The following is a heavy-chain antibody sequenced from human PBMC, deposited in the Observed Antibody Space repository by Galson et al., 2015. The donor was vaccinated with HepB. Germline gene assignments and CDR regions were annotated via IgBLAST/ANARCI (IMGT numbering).Heavy chain of an antibody. CDR2: INAGNGNT. J-gene: IGHJ6*02. CDR1: GYTFTSYA. D-gene: IGHD3-10*01. CDR3: AREPMVRGVIGYYYYGMDV. V-gene: IGHV1-3*01. Sequence: SVKVSCKASGYTFTSYAMHWVRQAPGQRLEWMGWINAGNGNTKYSQKFQGRVTITRDTSASTAYMELSSLRSEDTAVYYCAREPMVRGVIGYYYYGMDVWGQGTTVTVSS.